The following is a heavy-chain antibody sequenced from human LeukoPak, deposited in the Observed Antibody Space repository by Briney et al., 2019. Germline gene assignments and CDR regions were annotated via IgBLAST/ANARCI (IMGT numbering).Heavy chain of an antibody. Sequence: PGGSLRLSCAASGFTFSTFSMNWVRQAPGKGPEWVSYISSSSSTTYYADSVKGRFTISRDNAKNSLYLQMNSLRAEDTAVYYCVRRGLIVTEYLECWGQGTLVIVSS. CDR3: VRRGLIVTEYLEC. CDR2: ISSSSSTT. D-gene: IGHD3-10*01. CDR1: GFTFSTFS. V-gene: IGHV3-48*04. J-gene: IGHJ1*01.